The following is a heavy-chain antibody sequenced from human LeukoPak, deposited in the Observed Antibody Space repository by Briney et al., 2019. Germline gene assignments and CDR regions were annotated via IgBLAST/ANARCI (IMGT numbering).Heavy chain of an antibody. V-gene: IGHV4-38-2*02. CDR2: MHHSGST. CDR1: NYSISSGYY. J-gene: IGHJ4*02. D-gene: IGHD1-14*01. CDR3: ARDISARYDY. Sequence: SETLSLTCTVSNYSISSGYYWGWFRQPPGKGLEWIGSMHHSGSTYQTPSLKSRVTMSVDTSKNQFSLRLSSVTAADTAVYYCARDISARYDYWGQEALVTVSS.